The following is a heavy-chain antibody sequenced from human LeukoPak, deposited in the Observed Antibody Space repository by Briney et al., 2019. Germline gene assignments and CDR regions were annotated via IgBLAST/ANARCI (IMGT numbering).Heavy chain of an antibody. D-gene: IGHD1-14*01. V-gene: IGHV3-30*04. J-gene: IGHJ5*02. CDR3: ARDPDPTIRSFGWFDP. CDR2: ISYDGSNK. CDR1: GFTFSSYA. Sequence: PGGSLRLSCAAAGFTFSSYAMHWVRQAPGKGLEWVAVISYDGSNKYYADSVKGRVTISRDNSKNTLYLQMNSLRAEDTAVYYCARDPDPTIRSFGWFDPWGQGTLVTVSS.